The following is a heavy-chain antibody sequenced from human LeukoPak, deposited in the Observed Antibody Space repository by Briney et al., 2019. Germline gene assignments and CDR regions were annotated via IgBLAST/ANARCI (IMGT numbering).Heavy chain of an antibody. CDR2: IYSGGGGT. V-gene: IGHV3-66*04. CDR1: GFTVSSDY. CDR3: ARHDYGGS. J-gene: IGHJ5*02. Sequence: GGSLRLSCAASGFTVSSDYMSWVRQVPGKGLEWVSVIYSGGGGTYYADSVKGRFTVSRDNSKNTVYLQMNSLRAEDTAVYYCARHDYGGSWGQGTLVTVSS. D-gene: IGHD4-23*01.